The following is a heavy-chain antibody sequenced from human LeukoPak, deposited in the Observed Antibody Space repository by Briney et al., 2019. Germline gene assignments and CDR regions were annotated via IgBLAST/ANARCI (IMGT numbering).Heavy chain of an antibody. J-gene: IGHJ3*02. CDR1: GFSLSTSGVG. V-gene: IGHV2-5*01. CDR3: AHSGTVTTPHDAFDI. Sequence: VPTLVKPPQTLTLTCTFSGFSLSTSGVGVGWIRQPPGKALEWLALIYWNDDKRYSPSLKSRLTITKDTSKNQVVLTMTNMDPVDTATYYCAHSGTVTTPHDAFDIWGQGTMVTVSS. D-gene: IGHD4-17*01. CDR2: IYWNDDK.